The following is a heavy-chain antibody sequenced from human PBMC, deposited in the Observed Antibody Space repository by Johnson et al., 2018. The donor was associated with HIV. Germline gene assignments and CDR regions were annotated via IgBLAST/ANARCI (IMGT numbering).Heavy chain of an antibody. V-gene: IGHV3-7*01. CDR2: INQDGSDR. J-gene: IGHJ3*02. CDR1: GFTVSSSY. CDR3: ARSNAFDI. Sequence: VQLVESGGGLVQPGGSLRLSCVVSGFTVSSSYLTWVRQAPGKGLEWVANINQDGSDRYYVDSVKGRFNISRDNAKNSLFLQMNSLRAEDTAVYYCARSNAFDIWGQGTMVTVSS.